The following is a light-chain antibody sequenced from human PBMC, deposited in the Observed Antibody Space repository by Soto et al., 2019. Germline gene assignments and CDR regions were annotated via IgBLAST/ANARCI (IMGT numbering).Light chain of an antibody. CDR1: SNDVGGYNY. Sequence: SALPQPASVSVSPGQSIAISCTGTSNDVGGYNYVSWYQQHPVKAPQLIIYDVTNRPSGVSDRFSGSKSGNTASLTISGLQAEDEADYYCSSYTSSSTPYVFGTGTKVTVL. CDR2: DVT. V-gene: IGLV2-14*01. J-gene: IGLJ1*01. CDR3: SSYTSSSTPYV.